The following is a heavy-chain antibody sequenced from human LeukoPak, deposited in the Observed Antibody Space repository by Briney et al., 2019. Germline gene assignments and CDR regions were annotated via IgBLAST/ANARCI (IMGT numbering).Heavy chain of an antibody. J-gene: IGHJ4*02. Sequence: SLRLSCAASGFTFDDYAMHWVRQAPGKGLEWVSGISWNSGSIGYADSVKGRFTISRDNAKNSLYLQMNSLRAEDMALYYCAKGKYSSSWYYFDYWGQGTLVTVSS. CDR3: AKGKYSSSWYYFDY. CDR1: GFTFDDYA. V-gene: IGHV3-9*03. D-gene: IGHD6-13*01. CDR2: ISWNSGSI.